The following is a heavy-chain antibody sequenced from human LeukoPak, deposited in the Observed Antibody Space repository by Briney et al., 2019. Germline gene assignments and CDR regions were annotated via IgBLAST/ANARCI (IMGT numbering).Heavy chain of an antibody. Sequence: SETLSLTCTVSGGSISSYYWSWIRQPPGKGLEWIGYIYYSGSTNYNPSLKSRVTISVDTSKNQFSLKLSSVTAADTAVYYCARDPGTTVDPYYFDYWGQGTLVTVSS. J-gene: IGHJ4*02. CDR2: IYYSGST. V-gene: IGHV4-59*01. D-gene: IGHD4-23*01. CDR3: ARDPGTTVDPYYFDY. CDR1: GGSISSYY.